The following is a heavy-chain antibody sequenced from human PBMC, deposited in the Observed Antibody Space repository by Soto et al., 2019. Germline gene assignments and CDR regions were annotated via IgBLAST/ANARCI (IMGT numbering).Heavy chain of an antibody. CDR3: AKTLHYYDSSGLLYYYGMDV. V-gene: IGHV3-30*18. J-gene: IGHJ6*02. CDR2: MSFDGSNK. CDR1: GFTFSSYG. Sequence: QVQLLESGGGVVQPGRSLRLSCAASGFTFSSYGMQWVRQAPGKGLEWVAVMSFDGSNKYYADSVKGRFTISRDTSKNTLYLQMNSLRAEDTAVYYCAKTLHYYDSSGLLYYYGMDVWGQGTTVTVSS. D-gene: IGHD3-22*01.